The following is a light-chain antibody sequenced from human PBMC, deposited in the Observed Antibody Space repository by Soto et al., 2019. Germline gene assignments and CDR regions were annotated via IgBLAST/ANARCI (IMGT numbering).Light chain of an antibody. Sequence: EIVLTQSPATLSLSPGERATLSCRASQSVSSYLAWYQQKPGQAPMLLIYDASNRATGIPARFSGSGSATDFTLTISSLEPEDFAVYYCQQRSNWPPFLTFGGGTKVEIK. CDR3: QQRSNWPPFLT. V-gene: IGKV3-11*01. CDR2: DAS. J-gene: IGKJ4*01. CDR1: QSVSSY.